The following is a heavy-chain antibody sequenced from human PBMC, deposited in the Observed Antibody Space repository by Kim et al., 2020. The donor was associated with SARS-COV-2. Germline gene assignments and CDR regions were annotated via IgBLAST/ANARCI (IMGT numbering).Heavy chain of an antibody. CDR3: VRVDGGYGRGTTCYDS. Sequence: SETLSLTCTVSGFSINTGFFWGWIRQPPGKGLQWIGSIYFSGETHYHPSLTGRASLSVDTANNQFSLRLRSVTAADTAIYYCVRVDGGYGRGTTCYDS. D-gene: IGHD5-18*01. CDR1: GFSINTGFF. CDR2: IYFSGET. V-gene: IGHV4-38-2*02. J-gene: IGHJ5*01.